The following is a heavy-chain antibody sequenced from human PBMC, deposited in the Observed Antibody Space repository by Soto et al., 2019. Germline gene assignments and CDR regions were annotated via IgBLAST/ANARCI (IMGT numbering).Heavy chain of an antibody. CDR2: IGDSGGNT. CDR1: GFTFSNYA. J-gene: IGHJ4*02. Sequence: GGSLRLSCATSGFTFSNYAMSWVRQAPGKDLEWVSSIGDSGGNTYYAASVKGRFTIARDDSKNTVYLQMNSLRAEYTAVYYCAKRFYYDSTGYYYWFYFDHSGQGTLVTVSS. CDR3: AKRFYYDSTGYYYWFYFDH. V-gene: IGHV3-23*01. D-gene: IGHD3-22*01.